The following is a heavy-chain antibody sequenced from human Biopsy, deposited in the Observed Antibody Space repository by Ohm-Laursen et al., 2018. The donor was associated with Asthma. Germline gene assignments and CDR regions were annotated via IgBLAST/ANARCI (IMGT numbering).Heavy chain of an antibody. D-gene: IGHD2-15*01. CDR1: PGSISDYY. J-gene: IGHJ4*02. CDR3: AGFCSGGNCPDH. Sequence: GTLSLTCTVSPGSISDYYWNWIRQFPGKGLEWIGYVYSTGSTRYNPSLKSRVTISVDTSINQVSLRLSSVIAADTAVYYCAGFCSGGNCPDHWGQGTLVTVSS. V-gene: IGHV4-59*01. CDR2: VYSTGST.